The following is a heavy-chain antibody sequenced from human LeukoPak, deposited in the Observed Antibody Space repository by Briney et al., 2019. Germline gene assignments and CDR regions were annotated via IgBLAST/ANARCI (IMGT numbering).Heavy chain of an antibody. CDR1: GDSVSSNSAA. Sequence: SQTLSLTCAISGDSVSSNSAAWNWIRQSPSRGLEWLGRTYYRSKWYNDYAVSVKSRITINPDTSKNQFSLQLNSVTPEDTAVYYCAREEIVVVPAAMDGRDYYYYVDVWGKGTTVTVSS. V-gene: IGHV6-1*01. CDR3: AREEIVVVPAAMDGRDYYYYVDV. CDR2: TYYRSKWYN. J-gene: IGHJ6*03. D-gene: IGHD2-2*01.